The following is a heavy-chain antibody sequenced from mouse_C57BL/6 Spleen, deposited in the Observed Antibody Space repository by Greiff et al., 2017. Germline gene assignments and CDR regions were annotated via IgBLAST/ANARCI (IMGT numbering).Heavy chain of an antibody. CDR2: IYPRSGNT. CDR1: GYTFTSYG. Sequence: VKLVESGAELARPGASVKLSCKASGYTFTSYGISWVKQRTGQGLEWIGEIYPRSGNTYYNEKFKGKATLTADKSSSTAYMELRSLTSEDPAVYFCASGGNIYYGTPHWYFDVWGTGTTVTVSS. CDR3: ASGGNIYYGTPHWYFDV. J-gene: IGHJ1*03. D-gene: IGHD2-1*01. V-gene: IGHV1-81*01.